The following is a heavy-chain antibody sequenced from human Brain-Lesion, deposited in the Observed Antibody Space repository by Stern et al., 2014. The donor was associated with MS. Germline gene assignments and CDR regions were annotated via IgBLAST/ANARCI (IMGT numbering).Heavy chain of an antibody. CDR1: GGSISSGGYY. CDR2: IFNSGST. Sequence: QLQLQESGPGLVKPSQTLSLSCTVSGGSISSGGYYWSWIRQPAGKGLEWIGRIFNSGSTSYNPSLKSRVTLSIDTSQNPFSLWLTSMTAADTAVYYCARGRVVPGFQYYATDVWGQGTTVIVSS. CDR3: ARGRVVPGFQYYATDV. D-gene: IGHD2-2*01. V-gene: IGHV4-61*02. J-gene: IGHJ6*02.